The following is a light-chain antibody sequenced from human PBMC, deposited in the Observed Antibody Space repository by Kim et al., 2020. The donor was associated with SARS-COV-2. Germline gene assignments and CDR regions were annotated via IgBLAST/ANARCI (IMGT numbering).Light chain of an antibody. CDR2: AAS. CDR1: QSISSY. CDR3: QQSYSTPLT. V-gene: IGKV1-39*01. J-gene: IGKJ4*01. Sequence: DIQMTQSPSSLSASVGDRVTITCRGSQSISSYLNWYQQKPGKAPKLLIYAASSLQSGVPSRFSGSGSGTDFTLTISSLQPEDFATYYCQQSYSTPLTCGGGTKVDIK.